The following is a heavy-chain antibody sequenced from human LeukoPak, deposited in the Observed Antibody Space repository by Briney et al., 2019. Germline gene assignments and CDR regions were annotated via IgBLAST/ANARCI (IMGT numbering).Heavy chain of an antibody. CDR1: GYTFTSYD. J-gene: IGHJ4*02. V-gene: IGHV1-8*01. CDR2: MNPNSGNT. CDR3: ASWGSSSSSRGLDY. Sequence: ASVKVSCKASGYTFTSYDINWARQATGQGLEWMGWMNPNSGNTGYAQKFQGRVTMTRNTSISTAYMELSSLRSEDTAVYYCASWGSSSSSRGLDYWGQGTLVTVSS. D-gene: IGHD6-6*01.